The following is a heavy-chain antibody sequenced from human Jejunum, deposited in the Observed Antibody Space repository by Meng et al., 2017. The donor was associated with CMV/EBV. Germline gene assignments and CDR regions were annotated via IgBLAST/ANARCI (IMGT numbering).Heavy chain of an antibody. CDR3: VRGRCTRTSCYKGAFDF. CDR2: KSPTESS. Sequence: ISNLNGCSCVRQSPGQGLEWLGEKSPTESSNYNPSLKSRVTISVDRSKNQFSLKLTSVTAADTAVYYCVRGRCTRTSCYKGAFDFWSQGTLVTVSS. D-gene: IGHD2-2*02. J-gene: IGHJ4*02. CDR1: ISNLNG. V-gene: IGHV4-4*02.